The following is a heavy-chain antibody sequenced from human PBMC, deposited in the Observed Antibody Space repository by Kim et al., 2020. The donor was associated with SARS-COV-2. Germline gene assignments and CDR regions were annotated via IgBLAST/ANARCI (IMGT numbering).Heavy chain of an antibody. CDR1: GFTFSSYA. CDR2: ISYDGSNK. V-gene: IGHV3-30*04. CDR3: AREGIAYCGGDCPNYFDY. D-gene: IGHD2-21*02. Sequence: GGSLRLSCAASGFTFSSYAMHWVRQAPGKGLEWVAVISYDGSNKYYADSVKGRFTISRDNSKNTLYLQMNSLRAEDTAVYYCAREGIAYCGGDCPNYFDYWGQGTLVTVSS. J-gene: IGHJ4*02.